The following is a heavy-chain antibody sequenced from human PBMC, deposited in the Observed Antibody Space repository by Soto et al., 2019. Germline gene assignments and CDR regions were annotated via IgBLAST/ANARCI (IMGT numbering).Heavy chain of an antibody. CDR3: ARGYCDFWSDLGNWFDP. D-gene: IGHD3-3*01. Sequence: SETLSLTCTVSGGSISSGGYYWSWLRQHPGKGLEWIGYIYYSGSTYYSPSLKRRVTISVDTSKKQFSLKLSSVTAADTAVYYCARGYCDFWSDLGNWFDPWGQVTLATV. V-gene: IGHV4-31*03. CDR1: GGSISSGGYY. J-gene: IGHJ5*02. CDR2: IYYSGST.